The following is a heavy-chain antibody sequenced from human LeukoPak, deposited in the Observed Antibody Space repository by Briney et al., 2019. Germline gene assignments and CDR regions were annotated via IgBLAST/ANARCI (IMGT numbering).Heavy chain of an antibody. D-gene: IGHD7-27*01. CDR2: LYSSGNT. CDR3: ERGWGSFEN. Sequence: GGSLRFSCAASGFSVSTDYMTWVRQAPGKGLEWVSTLYSSGNTYYADSVKGRFTVSRDNSKNTLFLEMSSLRAEDTAVYFCERGWGSFENWGLGTLLAVSS. CDR1: GFSVSTDY. J-gene: IGHJ4*02. V-gene: IGHV3-53*01.